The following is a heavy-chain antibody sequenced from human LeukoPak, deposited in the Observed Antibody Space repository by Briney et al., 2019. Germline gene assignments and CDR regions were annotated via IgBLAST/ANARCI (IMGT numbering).Heavy chain of an antibody. Sequence: GGSLRLSCAASGFTFSSYWIHWVRQAPGKGLVWVSRINSDGSSTSYADSVKGRFTISRDNAKNTLYLQMNSLRAEDTAVYYCARGFSSGWFFDYWGQGTLVTVSS. CDR1: GFTFSSYW. D-gene: IGHD6-19*01. CDR3: ARGFSSGWFFDY. CDR2: INSDGSST. J-gene: IGHJ4*02. V-gene: IGHV3-74*01.